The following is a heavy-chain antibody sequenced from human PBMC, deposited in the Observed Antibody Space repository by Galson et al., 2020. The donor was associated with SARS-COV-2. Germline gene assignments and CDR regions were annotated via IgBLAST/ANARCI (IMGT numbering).Heavy chain of an antibody. V-gene: IGHV3-30*04. CDR2: ISSDGSNR. Sequence: QIGESLKISCAASGFTFSNYVMHWVRQAPGKGPEWVAVISSDGSNRYYADSLKGRFTISRDNSKSTLYLQMNSLRAEDTAVYYCARGGEWELPYYFDYWGQGTLVTVSS. CDR1: GFTFSNYV. J-gene: IGHJ4*02. D-gene: IGHD1-26*01. CDR3: ARGGEWELPYYFDY.